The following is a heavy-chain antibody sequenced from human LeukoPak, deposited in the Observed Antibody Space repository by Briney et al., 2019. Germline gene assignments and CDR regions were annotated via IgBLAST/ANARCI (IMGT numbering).Heavy chain of an antibody. CDR2: IYHSGST. J-gene: IGHJ6*02. V-gene: IGHV4-30-2*01. CDR3: ARVFWEYQLPPQIPLYGMDV. D-gene: IGHD2-2*01. CDR1: GVSISSGGYS. Sequence: SQTLALTCAVSGVSISSGGYSWSWIRQPPGKGLEWIGYIYHSGSTYYNPSLKSRVTISVDRSKNQFSLKLSSVTAADTAVYYCARVFWEYQLPPQIPLYGMDVWGQGTTVTVSS.